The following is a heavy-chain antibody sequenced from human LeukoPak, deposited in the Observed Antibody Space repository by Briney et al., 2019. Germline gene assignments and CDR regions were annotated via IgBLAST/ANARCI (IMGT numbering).Heavy chain of an antibody. Sequence: PGRSLRLSCAASGFTFSDYYMSWNRQAPGKGLEWLSYISTSGTSIDYADSVKGRFTISRDNAKKSLHLQMNSLRAEDTAIYYCARQWGGGSHFFDYWGQGSLVTVSS. V-gene: IGHV3-11*01. D-gene: IGHD1-26*01. CDR2: ISTSGTSI. CDR1: GFTFSDYY. J-gene: IGHJ4*02. CDR3: ARQWGGGSHFFDY.